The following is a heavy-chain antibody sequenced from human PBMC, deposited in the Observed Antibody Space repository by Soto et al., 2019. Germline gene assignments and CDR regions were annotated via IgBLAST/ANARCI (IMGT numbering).Heavy chain of an antibody. CDR2: ISGSGGST. Sequence: GGSLRLSCAASGFTFSSYAMSWVRQAPGKGLEWVSAISGSGGSTYYADSVKGRFTISRDNSKNTLYLQMNSLRAEDTAVYYCAKGPYCSSTSCYEPGVGWFDPWGQGTLVTVSS. D-gene: IGHD2-2*01. CDR3: AKGPYCSSTSCYEPGVGWFDP. CDR1: GFTFSSYA. J-gene: IGHJ5*02. V-gene: IGHV3-23*01.